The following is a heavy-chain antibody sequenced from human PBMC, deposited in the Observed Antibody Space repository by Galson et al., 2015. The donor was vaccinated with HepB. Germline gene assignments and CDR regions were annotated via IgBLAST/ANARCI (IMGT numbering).Heavy chain of an antibody. CDR3: AKVDTAMVTIDH. Sequence: SLRLSCAASGFTFSSYDMSWVRQAPGKGLEWVSAISGSGGTTYYADSVKGRFTISRDNSKNTLYLQMKSLRAEDTAVYYCAKVDTAMVTIDHWGQGTLVTVSS. CDR1: GFTFSSYD. CDR2: ISGSGGTT. J-gene: IGHJ5*02. V-gene: IGHV3-23*01. D-gene: IGHD5-18*01.